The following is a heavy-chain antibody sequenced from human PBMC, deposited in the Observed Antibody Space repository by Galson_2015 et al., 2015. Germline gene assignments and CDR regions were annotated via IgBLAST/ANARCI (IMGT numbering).Heavy chain of an antibody. CDR1: RFTFSSYS. V-gene: IGHV3-48*02. D-gene: IGHD2-2*02. Sequence: SLRLSCAASRFTFSSYSMNWVRQAPGKGLEWISYISSSSTTIYYADSVKGRFTISRDNAKSSLYLQMNSLRDEDTAMYYCARESAYCSSTSCYNRFDPWGREPWSPSPQ. CDR3: ARESAYCSSTSCYNRFDP. J-gene: IGHJ5*02. CDR2: ISSSSTTI.